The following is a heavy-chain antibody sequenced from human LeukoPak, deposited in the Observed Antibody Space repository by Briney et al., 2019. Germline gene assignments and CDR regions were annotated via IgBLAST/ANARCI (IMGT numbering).Heavy chain of an antibody. D-gene: IGHD4-23*01. J-gene: IGHJ4*02. V-gene: IGHV3-13*01. CDR1: GFTFSLYD. CDR2: IGTVGDT. CDR3: ARGRPHGNDY. Sequence: GGSLRLSCAASGFTFSLYDMHWVRQATGKSLEWVSGIGTVGDTYYADSVKGRFTISRGNAKNTLYLQMNSVRVEDTAVYYCARGRPHGNDYWGQGTLVTVSS.